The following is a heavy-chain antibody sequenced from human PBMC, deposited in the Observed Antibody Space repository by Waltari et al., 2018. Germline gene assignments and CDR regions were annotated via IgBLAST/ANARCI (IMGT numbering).Heavy chain of an antibody. D-gene: IGHD6-6*01. CDR3: ARDGLGSSHDY. Sequence: EVQLVESGGGLVQPGGSLRLSCAASGFSISGYWMHWVRQAPGKGLVWVSRIHIDGRSTSYADSVRGRFTISRDNAKNTVYLQMNSLRADDTAVYFCARDGLGSSHDYWGQGTLVTVSS. CDR1: GFSISGYW. J-gene: IGHJ4*02. CDR2: IHIDGRST. V-gene: IGHV3-74*01.